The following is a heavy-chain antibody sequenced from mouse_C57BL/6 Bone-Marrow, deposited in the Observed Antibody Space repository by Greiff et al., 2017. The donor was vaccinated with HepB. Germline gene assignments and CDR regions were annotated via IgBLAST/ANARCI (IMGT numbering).Heavy chain of an antibody. V-gene: IGHV1-81*01. CDR1: GYTFTSYG. D-gene: IGHD1-1*01. Sequence: QVQLKQSGAELARPGASVKLSCKASGYTFTSYGISWVKQRTGQGLEWIGEIYPRSGNTYYNEKFKGKATLTADKSYSTAYMELRSLTSEDSAVYFCAITTVVAPCYAMDYWGQGTSVTVSS. CDR3: AITTVVAPCYAMDY. J-gene: IGHJ4*01. CDR2: IYPRSGNT.